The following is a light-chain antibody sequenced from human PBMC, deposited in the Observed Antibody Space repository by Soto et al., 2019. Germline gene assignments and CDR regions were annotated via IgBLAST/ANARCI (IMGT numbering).Light chain of an antibody. CDR1: QSLLESNGYNC. CDR2: LGS. Sequence: DIVMTQSPLSLPVTPGEPASISCRSSQSLLESNGYNCLEWYLQKPGQSPQLLIYLGSNRASGVPDRFSGSGSGKDFTLKISRVEAEDVGVYYCMQSLQTPLTFGQGTKVEIK. V-gene: IGKV2-28*01. CDR3: MQSLQTPLT. J-gene: IGKJ1*01.